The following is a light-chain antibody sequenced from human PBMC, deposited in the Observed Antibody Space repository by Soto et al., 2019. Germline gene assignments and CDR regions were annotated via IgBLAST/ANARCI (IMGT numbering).Light chain of an antibody. CDR3: MQATHWPPT. CDR1: QGLLYGDGHTY. Sequence: DVVMTQSPLSLPVSLGQPASISCKSSQGLLYGDGHTYLNWFQLRPGQSPRRLIYKVSDRDSGVPDRFSGSGSGTDFTLKISRVVADDVGLYYCMQATHWPPTFGQGTKVEIK. V-gene: IGKV2-30*01. J-gene: IGKJ1*01. CDR2: KVS.